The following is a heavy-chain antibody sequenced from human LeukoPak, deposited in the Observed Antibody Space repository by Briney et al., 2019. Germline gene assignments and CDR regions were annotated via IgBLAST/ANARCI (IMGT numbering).Heavy chain of an antibody. V-gene: IGHV4-39*07. Sequence: SETLSLTCTVSGGSISSSSYYWGWIRQPPGKGLEWIGSIYYSGSTYYNPSLKGRVSISVDTTIYQFSLSFSSVTAADTAVYYCARVSTGWYPYFDSWGQGTLVTVSS. CDR2: IYYSGST. D-gene: IGHD6-19*01. CDR3: ARVSTGWYPYFDS. CDR1: GGSISSSSYY. J-gene: IGHJ4*02.